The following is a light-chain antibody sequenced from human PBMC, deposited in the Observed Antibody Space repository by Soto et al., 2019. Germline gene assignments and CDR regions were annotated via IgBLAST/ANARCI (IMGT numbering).Light chain of an antibody. CDR1: QSVSSN. J-gene: IGKJ1*01. V-gene: IGKV3-15*01. CDR2: GVS. Sequence: EIVMTQSPATLSVSPGERATLSCRASQSVSSNLAWYQQKPGQAPRLLIYGVSTRATVIPGRFSGSGSGTEFTLTISSLQSEDFAIYFCQQYNNWPPDRTFGQGTKVEIK. CDR3: QQYNNWPPDRT.